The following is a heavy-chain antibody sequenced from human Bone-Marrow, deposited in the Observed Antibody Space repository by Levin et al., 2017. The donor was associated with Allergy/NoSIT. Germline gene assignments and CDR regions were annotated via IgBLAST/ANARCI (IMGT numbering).Heavy chain of an antibody. D-gene: IGHD6-19*01. CDR2: TYYRSKWYY. J-gene: IGHJ4*02. Sequence: SQTLSLTCGISGDSVSSVTTAWNWIRQSPSRGLEWLGRTYYRSKWYYDYALSVKSRLVISPDTSENQFSLQLKSVSPDDTAVYYCARGAAGWDVWGQGIQVAVSS. V-gene: IGHV6-1*01. CDR3: ARGAAGWDV. CDR1: GDSVSSVTTA.